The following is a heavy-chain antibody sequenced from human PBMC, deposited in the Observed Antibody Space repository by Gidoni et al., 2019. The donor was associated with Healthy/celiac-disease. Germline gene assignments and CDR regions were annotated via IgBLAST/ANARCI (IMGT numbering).Heavy chain of an antibody. D-gene: IGHD3-10*01. J-gene: IGHJ4*02. CDR1: ALTVSSNY. Sequence: VQLVEPGGGLIQPGGALRLPCAASALTVSSNYMSWVRQAPGKGLEWVSVIYSGGSTYYADSVKGRFTIARDNSKNTLYLQMNSLRAEDTAVYYFARGGEFGEYAPFDYWGQGTLVTVSS. V-gene: IGHV3-66*02. CDR2: IYSGGST. CDR3: ARGGEFGEYAPFDY.